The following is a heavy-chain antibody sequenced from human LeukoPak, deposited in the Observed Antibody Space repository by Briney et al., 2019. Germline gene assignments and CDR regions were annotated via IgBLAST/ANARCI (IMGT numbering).Heavy chain of an antibody. CDR3: ARVLTRQQLDPLLFDY. Sequence: NAGESLKISCKGSGYSFTSYWIGWVRQMPGKGLEWMGIIYPGDSDTRYSPSFQGQVTISADKSISTAYLQWSSLKASDTAMYYCARVLTRQQLDPLLFDYWGQGTLVTVSS. CDR1: GYSFTSYW. CDR2: IYPGDSDT. D-gene: IGHD6-13*01. J-gene: IGHJ4*02. V-gene: IGHV5-51*01.